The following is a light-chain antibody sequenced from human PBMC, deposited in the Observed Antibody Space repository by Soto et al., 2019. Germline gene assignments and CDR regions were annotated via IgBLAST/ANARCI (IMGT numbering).Light chain of an antibody. CDR2: GVS. CDR3: QQSNNWPHT. J-gene: IGKJ2*01. CDR1: QSVSSK. Sequence: TQSRAALSVSPXERATLSCRASQSVSSKLAWFQQKPGQAPSLLIYGVSTRATGVPVRFSGSGSGTEFTLTINSRQSEDFAVYYCQQSNNWPHTFGQGTKVDIK. V-gene: IGKV3-15*01.